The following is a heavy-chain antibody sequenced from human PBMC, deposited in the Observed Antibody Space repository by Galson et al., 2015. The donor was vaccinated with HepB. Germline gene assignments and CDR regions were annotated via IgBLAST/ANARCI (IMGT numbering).Heavy chain of an antibody. Sequence: SETLSLTCTVSGGSVSSGSYYWSWIRQPPGKGLEWIGYIYYSGSTNYNPSLKSRVTISVDTSKNQFSLKLSSVTAADTAVYYCARRNVHRVNWFDPWGQGTLVTVSS. J-gene: IGHJ5*02. CDR3: ARRNVHRVNWFDP. CDR2: IYYSGST. CDR1: GGSVSSGSYY. V-gene: IGHV4-61*01. D-gene: IGHD3-10*01.